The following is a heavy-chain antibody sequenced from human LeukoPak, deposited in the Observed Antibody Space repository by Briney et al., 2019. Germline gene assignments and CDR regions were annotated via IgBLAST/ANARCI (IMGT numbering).Heavy chain of an antibody. CDR3: ARVTPHDSLDY. CDR2: INSDGINT. D-gene: IGHD2-21*02. CDR1: GFTFSSYW. Sequence: TGGSLRLSCAASGFTFSSYWMHWVRQAPGRGLVWVSRINSDGINTRYADSVKGRFTISRDNAKNTLYLQINSLRAEDTAVYYCARVTPHDSLDYWGQGTLGNVSS. J-gene: IGHJ4*02. V-gene: IGHV3-74*01.